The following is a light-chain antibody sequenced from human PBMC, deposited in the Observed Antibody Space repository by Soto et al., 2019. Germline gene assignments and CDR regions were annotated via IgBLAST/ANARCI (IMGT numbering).Light chain of an antibody. J-gene: IGLJ3*02. CDR3: AAWDDSLNGWV. CDR2: TDN. CDR1: SSNIGSNT. Sequence: QLVLTQPPSASGTSGQRVAISCSGSSSNIGSNTVNWYQQLPGTAPKLLIYTDNRRPSGVPDRFSGSKSGTSASLAISGLQSEDEADYHCAAWDDSLNGWVFGGGTKVTVL. V-gene: IGLV1-44*01.